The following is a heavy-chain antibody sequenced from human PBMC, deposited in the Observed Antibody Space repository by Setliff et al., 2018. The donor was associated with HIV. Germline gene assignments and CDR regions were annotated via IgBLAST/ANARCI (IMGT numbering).Heavy chain of an antibody. J-gene: IGHJ3*01. CDR1: GGFISNHY. Sequence: SETLSLTCTISGGFISNHYWNWIRQPPGMGLEWIGSTHYSGSSYYSPSLKSRVTISLDTSKNQFSLKLNSVTAADTAMYYCARRGDSSGYYDAFDVWGQGTKVTVSS. D-gene: IGHD3-22*01. CDR2: THYSGSS. V-gene: IGHV4-59*11. CDR3: ARRGDSSGYYDAFDV.